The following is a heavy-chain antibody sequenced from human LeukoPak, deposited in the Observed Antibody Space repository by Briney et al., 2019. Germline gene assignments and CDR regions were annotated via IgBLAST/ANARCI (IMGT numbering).Heavy chain of an antibody. CDR2: MIPMLGTI. D-gene: IGHD2-21*01. CDR1: GDSLTTYA. Sequence: SVKVSCKAPGDSLTTYAVTWVRQAPGQGLEWMGVMIPMLGTIDYAQKFQDRVTMTTDESTRTAYMELSGLRSEDTAVYYCAREQNILCLNCLRHWGQGSLVTVSP. J-gene: IGHJ4*02. V-gene: IGHV1-69*05. CDR3: AREQNILCLNCLRH.